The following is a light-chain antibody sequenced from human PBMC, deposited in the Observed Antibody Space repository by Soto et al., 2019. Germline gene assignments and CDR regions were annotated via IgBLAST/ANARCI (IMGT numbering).Light chain of an antibody. CDR1: SSDIGAYDY. V-gene: IGLV2-14*01. CDR3: SSYTSISSLGI. Sequence: QSALTQPASLSGSPGQSITISCTGTSSDIGAYDYVSWFQQHPGKAPKLMISEVNNRPSGVSNRFSGSKSGNTAYLTISGLQVEDEAEYFCSSYTSISSLGIFGTGTKVTVL. J-gene: IGLJ1*01. CDR2: EVN.